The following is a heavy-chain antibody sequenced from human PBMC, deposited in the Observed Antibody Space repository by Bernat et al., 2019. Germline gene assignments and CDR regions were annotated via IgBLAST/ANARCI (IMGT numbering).Heavy chain of an antibody. CDR1: GFTFCSYW. CDR2: IKSDGSRK. D-gene: IGHD2/OR15-2a*01. V-gene: IGHV3-74*03. J-gene: IGHJ5*02. Sequence: EVQLVESGGGLVQPGGSLRLSCATSGFTFCSYWMHWVRQAPGKGLVWVSRIKSDGSRKTYADSVKGRFTISRDNSKNTLYLQMNSLRPEDTAVYYCARDPDGKIRKNFLSWFDPWGQGTLVTVSS. CDR3: ARDPDGKIRKNFLSWFDP.